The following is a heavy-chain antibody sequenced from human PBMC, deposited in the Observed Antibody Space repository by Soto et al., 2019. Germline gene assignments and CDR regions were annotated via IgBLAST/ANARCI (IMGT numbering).Heavy chain of an antibody. CDR1: GFSFSDYS. D-gene: IGHD3-22*01. CDR2: FSAGGDYR. CDR3: ASEARYDRGVYHYEGIDY. J-gene: IGHJ4*02. V-gene: IGHV3-23*01. Sequence: EVQLLQSGGGLAQPGGSLTLSCAASGFSFSDYSMNGVRRAPGKGLDFVSAFSAGGDYRHYADSVKGRFTISRDNSKNARFMQMTSLRAEDPARYYGASEARYDRGVYHYEGIDYWCQGTLVPVSS.